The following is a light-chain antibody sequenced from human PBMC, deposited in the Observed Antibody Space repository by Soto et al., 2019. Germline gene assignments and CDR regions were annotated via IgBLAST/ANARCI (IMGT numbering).Light chain of an antibody. CDR2: GTF. V-gene: IGKV1-6*01. CDR1: QDIGTE. Sequence: AIQMTQSPSSLSVSVGDRVTITCRASQDIGTELGWYQQKPGKAPRLLIYGTFSLQSGVPSRFSGSGSGTDFTLTFSSLQPDDFATYYCLQDSKYPRTFGQGTKVEVK. CDR3: LQDSKYPRT. J-gene: IGKJ1*01.